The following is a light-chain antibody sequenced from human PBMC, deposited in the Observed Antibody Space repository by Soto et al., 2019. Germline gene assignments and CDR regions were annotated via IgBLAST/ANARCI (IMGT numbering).Light chain of an antibody. V-gene: IGKV1-5*03. CDR1: ESIYSW. CDR2: KTS. Sequence: IQMTQSPSTLSASVGDTVTITCRASESIYSWLAWYKQIPGKAPQLLMYKTSTLEGGVPSRFSGSGSGSEYTLTICSLQPDDFATYYCQEYNTNSRTFGQGTRVENK. J-gene: IGKJ1*01. CDR3: QEYNTNSRT.